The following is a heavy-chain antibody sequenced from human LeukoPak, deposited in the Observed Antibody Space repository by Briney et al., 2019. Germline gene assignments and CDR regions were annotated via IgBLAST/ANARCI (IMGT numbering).Heavy chain of an antibody. J-gene: IGHJ5*02. CDR1: GYTFTSYG. CDR2: IGAYNGNT. CDR3: ARVLFGATGINWFDP. V-gene: IGHV1-18*01. Sequence: AGVTLSCTSAGYTFTSYGYSWVRQPPAQGLGWVGLIGAYNGNTNYAQKLQGRVTMTTDTSTSTAYMDLRSLRSDDTAVYYCARVLFGATGINWFDPWGQGTLVTVSS. D-gene: IGHD1-26*01.